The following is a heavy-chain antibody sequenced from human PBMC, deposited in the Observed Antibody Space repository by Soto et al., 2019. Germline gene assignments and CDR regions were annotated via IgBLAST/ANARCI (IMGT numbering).Heavy chain of an antibody. CDR2: INSDGSST. V-gene: IGHV3-74*01. CDR3: ARGETYYDFWSGYSDYYYYGMDV. D-gene: IGHD3-3*01. Sequence: PGGSRRLSGAASGFTFSSYLMHWVRKAPGKWLVWVSRINSDGSSTSYADSVKGRFTISRDNAKNTLYLQMNSLRAEDTAVYYCARGETYYDFWSGYSDYYYYGMDVWGQGTTVTFSS. J-gene: IGHJ6*02. CDR1: GFTFSSYL.